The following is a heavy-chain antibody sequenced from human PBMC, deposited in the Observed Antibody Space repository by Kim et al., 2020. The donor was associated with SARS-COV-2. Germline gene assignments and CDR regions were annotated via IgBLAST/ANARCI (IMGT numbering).Heavy chain of an antibody. D-gene: IGHD3-10*01. Sequence: GGSLRLSCAASGFTFSSYAMHWVRQAPGKGLEWVAVISYDGSNKYYADSVKGRFTISRDNSKNTLYLQMNSLRAEDTAVYYCARDHPLFYGSGSYYNGYYFAYWGQGTLVTVSS. CDR1: GFTFSSYA. CDR3: ARDHPLFYGSGSYYNGYYFAY. CDR2: ISYDGSNK. V-gene: IGHV3-30*04. J-gene: IGHJ4*02.